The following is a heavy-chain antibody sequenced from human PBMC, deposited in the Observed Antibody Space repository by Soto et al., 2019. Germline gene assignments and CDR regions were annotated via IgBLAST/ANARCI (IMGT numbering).Heavy chain of an antibody. V-gene: IGHV1-2*02. CDR2: INPNSGGT. CDR3: ARGADYYYSFYGMDV. Sequence: VTAPCKASGSTVTRHDIHWVRQARVQGLEWMGWINPNSGGTNYAQKFQGRVTMTRDTSISTAYMELSRLRSDDTAVYYCARGADYYYSFYGMDVWGQGTTVTVSS. J-gene: IGHJ6*02. CDR1: GSTVTRHD.